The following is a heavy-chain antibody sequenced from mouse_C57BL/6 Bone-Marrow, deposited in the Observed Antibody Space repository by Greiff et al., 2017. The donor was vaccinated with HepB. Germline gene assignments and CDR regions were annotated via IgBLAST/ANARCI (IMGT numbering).Heavy chain of an antibody. CDR1: GYTFTSYD. J-gene: IGHJ2*01. Sequence: QVQLQQSGPELVKPGASVKLSCKASGYTFTSYDINWVKQRPGQGLEWIGWIYPRDGSTKYNEKFKGKATLTVDTSSSTAYMELHSLTSEDSAVYFCARKGTTVVAHFVYWGQGTTLTVSS. V-gene: IGHV1-85*01. CDR2: IYPRDGST. D-gene: IGHD1-1*01. CDR3: ARKGTTVVAHFVY.